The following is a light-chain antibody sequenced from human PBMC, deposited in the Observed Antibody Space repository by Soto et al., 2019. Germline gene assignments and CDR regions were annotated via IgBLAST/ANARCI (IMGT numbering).Light chain of an antibody. CDR3: AAWDDTLSGHVV. CDR2: RNN. V-gene: IGLV1-47*01. Sequence: QSVLTQPRSASGTPGQRVTICCSGSRSNIGSEYVYWYQQVPGTAPKLLIYRNNQRPSGVPDRFSGSKSGTSASLAISGLRSEDEAAYYCAAWDDTLSGHVVFGGGTKLTV. J-gene: IGLJ2*01. CDR1: RSNIGSEY.